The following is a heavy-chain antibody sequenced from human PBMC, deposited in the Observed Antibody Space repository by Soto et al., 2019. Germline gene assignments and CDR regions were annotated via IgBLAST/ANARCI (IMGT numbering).Heavy chain of an antibody. Sequence: QVQLQESGPGLVKPSETLSLTCTVSGGSISSYYWSWIRQPAGKGLEWIGRIYTSGSTNYNPSLKSRVTMSIDPSKNPVSLNLGPVTAAATAVYSWARSDGSGAGDAFAIWGQGTMFTVSS. V-gene: IGHV4-4*07. CDR2: IYTSGST. J-gene: IGHJ3*02. CDR3: ARSDGSGAGDAFAI. D-gene: IGHD3-10*01. CDR1: GGSISSYY.